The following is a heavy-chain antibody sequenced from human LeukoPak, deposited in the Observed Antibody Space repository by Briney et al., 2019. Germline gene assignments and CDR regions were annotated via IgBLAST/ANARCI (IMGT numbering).Heavy chain of an antibody. CDR2: IYYSGST. V-gene: IGHV4-59*08. D-gene: IGHD6-19*01. Sequence: PSETLSLTCTVSGGSISSYYWSWIRQPPGKGLEWIGYIYYSGSTNYNPSLTSRVTISVDTSKNQFSLKLSSVTAADTAVYYCARLRSDSSGWYYFDYWGQGTLVTVSS. CDR1: GGSISSYY. CDR3: ARLRSDSSGWYYFDY. J-gene: IGHJ4*02.